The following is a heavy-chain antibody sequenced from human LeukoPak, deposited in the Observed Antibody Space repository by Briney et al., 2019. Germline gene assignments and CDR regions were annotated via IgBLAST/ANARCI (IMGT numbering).Heavy chain of an antibody. CDR2: FDPEDGET. CDR3: ATDSPRNPHPTRPFDY. D-gene: IGHD1-14*01. Sequence: ASVKVSCKVSGYTLTELSMHWVRQAPGKGLEWMGGFDPEDGETIYAQKFQGRVTMTEDTSTDTAYMELSSPRSEDTAVYYCATDSPRNPHPTRPFDYWGQGTLVTASS. J-gene: IGHJ4*02. V-gene: IGHV1-24*01. CDR1: GYTLTELS.